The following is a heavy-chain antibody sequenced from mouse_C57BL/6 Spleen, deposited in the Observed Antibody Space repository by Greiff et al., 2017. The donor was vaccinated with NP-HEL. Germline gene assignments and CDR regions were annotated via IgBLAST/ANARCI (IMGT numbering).Heavy chain of an antibody. CDR2: ISSDGSN. V-gene: IGHV3-6*01. D-gene: IGHD2-3*01. CDR1: GYSITSGYY. Sequence: EVQLVESGPGLVKPSQSLSLTCSVTGYSITSGYYWNWIRQFPGNKLEWMGYISSDGSNNYIPSLQNRISITRDTSKNQFFLKLESVTTEDTATYYCAKEGIYDGYRGAYWGQGTLVTVSA. J-gene: IGHJ3*01. CDR3: AKEGIYDGYRGAY.